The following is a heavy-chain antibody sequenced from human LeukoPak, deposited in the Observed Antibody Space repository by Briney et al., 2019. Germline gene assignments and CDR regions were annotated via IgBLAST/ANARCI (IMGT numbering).Heavy chain of an antibody. V-gene: IGHV3-7*04. CDR3: AREFDTSRYGMDV. D-gene: IGHD2/OR15-2a*01. CDR1: GLTFSTNW. Sequence: GGSLRLSCAASGLTFSTNWMSWVRQAPGKGLEWVANIKQDGSEKYYVDSVKGRFTISRDNAKNSLYLQMNSLRAEDTAVYYCAREFDTSRYGMDVWGQGTTVTVSS. J-gene: IGHJ6*02. CDR2: IKQDGSEK.